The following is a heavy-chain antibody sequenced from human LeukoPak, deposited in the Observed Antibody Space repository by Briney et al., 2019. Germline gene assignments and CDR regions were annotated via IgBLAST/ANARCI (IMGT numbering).Heavy chain of an antibody. CDR3: ARLDTAMIYDC. CDR2: INAGNGNT. Sequence: GASVKVSCKASGYTFTSYAMHWVRQAPGQRLEWMGWINAGNGNTKYSQKFQGRVTITRDTSASTAYMELSSPSSEDTAVYYCARLDTAMIYDCWGQGTLVTVSS. CDR1: GYTFTSYA. D-gene: IGHD5-18*01. J-gene: IGHJ4*02. V-gene: IGHV1-3*01.